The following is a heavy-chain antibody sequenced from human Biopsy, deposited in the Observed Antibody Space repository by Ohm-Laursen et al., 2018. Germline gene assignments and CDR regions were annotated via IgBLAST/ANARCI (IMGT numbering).Heavy chain of an antibody. V-gene: IGHV2-5*02. CDR3: VHRRMTPSEFDY. J-gene: IGHJ4*02. Sequence: TQTLTLTSAFSGFSLTSRGEGVGRLRQPPGKAPEWLALIYWDDDKFYNPSLESRLTITKDTSKNQVLLIMTNMDPVDTATYFCVHRRMTPSEFDYWGQGTLVTVSS. CDR1: GFSLTSRGEG. CDR2: IYWDDDK.